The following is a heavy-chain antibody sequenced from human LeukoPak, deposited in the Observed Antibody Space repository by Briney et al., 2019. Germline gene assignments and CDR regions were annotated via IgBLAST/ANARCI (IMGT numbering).Heavy chain of an antibody. Sequence: PGGSLRLSCAASGFTVSSNYMSWVRQAPGKGLEWVSVIYSGGSAYYADSVKGRFTISRDNSKNTLYLQMNSLRADDTAVYYCARAFPGYSSGKVRDYWGQGTLVTVSS. CDR2: IYSGGSA. CDR1: GFTVSSNY. CDR3: ARAFPGYSSGKVRDY. J-gene: IGHJ4*02. V-gene: IGHV3-53*01. D-gene: IGHD6-19*01.